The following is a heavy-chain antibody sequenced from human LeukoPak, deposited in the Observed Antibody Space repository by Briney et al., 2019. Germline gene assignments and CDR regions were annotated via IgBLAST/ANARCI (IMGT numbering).Heavy chain of an antibody. J-gene: IGHJ6*02. V-gene: IGHV3-30*18. Sequence: SCKASGYTFTSYDINWVRQAPGKGLEWVAVISYDGSNKYYADSVKGRFTISRDNSKNTLYLQMNSLRAEDTAVYYCAKDAPLYYGMDVWGQGTTVTVSS. CDR2: ISYDGSNK. CDR1: GYTFTSYD. CDR3: AKDAPLYYGMDV.